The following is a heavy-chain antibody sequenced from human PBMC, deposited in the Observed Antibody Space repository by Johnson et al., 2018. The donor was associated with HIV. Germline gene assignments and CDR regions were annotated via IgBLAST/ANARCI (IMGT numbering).Heavy chain of an antibody. Sequence: QVQLVESGGGVVQPGGSLRLSCAASGFTFSSYGMHWVRQAPGKGLEWVAVISYDGSNKYCADFVQGSFTISRDNSQNTVYLQMNSLRAEDTAVYYGARACRDGYTCDAFDIWGQGTMVTVSS. V-gene: IGHV3-33*05. CDR2: ISYDGSNK. CDR1: GFTFSSYG. CDR3: ARACRDGYTCDAFDI. J-gene: IGHJ3*02. D-gene: IGHD5-24*01.